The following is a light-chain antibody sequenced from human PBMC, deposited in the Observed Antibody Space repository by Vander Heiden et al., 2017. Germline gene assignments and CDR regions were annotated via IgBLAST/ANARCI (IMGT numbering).Light chain of an antibody. CDR3: QQSDNTPFT. V-gene: IGKV1-39*01. Sequence: DIQMTQSPSSLSASVGDRVTITCRASQSISSYLNWYQQKPGKAPKLLIYAASSLESGVSLRFSGSGSGTDFTLTISSLQPEDFATYYCQQSDNTPFTFGPGTKVDIK. CDR2: AAS. CDR1: QSISSY. J-gene: IGKJ3*01.